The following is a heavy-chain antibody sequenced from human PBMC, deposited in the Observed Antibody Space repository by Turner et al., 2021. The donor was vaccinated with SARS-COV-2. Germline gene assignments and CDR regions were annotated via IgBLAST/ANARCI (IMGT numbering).Heavy chain of an antibody. J-gene: IGHJ5*02. D-gene: IGHD3-22*01. V-gene: IGHV1-69*01. CDR2: IIPIFGTA. CDR3: ARVLGFDYYESRGNRGFDP. Sequence: HVQLVKSGAEVKKPGPSVKVACKATGGTFTSYAMTWVGQAPGQGLVWMGGIIPIFGTANYAQKYQGRVTITADESTSTVYMDLRSLRSEDTAVYYCARVLGFDYYESRGNRGFDPWGQGTLVTVSS. CDR1: GGTFTSYA.